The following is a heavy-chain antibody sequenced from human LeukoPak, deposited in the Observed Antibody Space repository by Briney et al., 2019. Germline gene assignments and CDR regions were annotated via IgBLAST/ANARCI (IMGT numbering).Heavy chain of an antibody. J-gene: IGHJ6*03. D-gene: IGHD2-15*01. CDR3: ARALGGYHYYYYMDV. V-gene: IGHV4-59*01. CDR1: GGSISSYY. CDR2: IYYSGST. Sequence: SETLSLTCTVSGGSISSYYWSWTRQPPGKGLEWIGYIYYSGSTNYNPSLKSRVTISVDTSKNQFSLKLSSVTAADTAVYYCARALGGYHYYYYMDVWGKGTTVTVSS.